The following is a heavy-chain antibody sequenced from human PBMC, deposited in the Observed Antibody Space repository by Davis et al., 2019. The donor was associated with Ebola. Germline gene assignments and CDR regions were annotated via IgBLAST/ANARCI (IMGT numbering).Heavy chain of an antibody. CDR3: ASRHDY. CDR2: ISGSSSTI. V-gene: IGHV3-48*02. Sequence: GESLKTFCAASGFTFSTYSLNWVRQAPGEGLEWVSYISGSSSTIYYADSVKGRFTISRDNAKNALYLQMNSLRDEDTAVYYCASRHDYWGQETLVTVSS. J-gene: IGHJ4*02. CDR1: GFTFSTYS.